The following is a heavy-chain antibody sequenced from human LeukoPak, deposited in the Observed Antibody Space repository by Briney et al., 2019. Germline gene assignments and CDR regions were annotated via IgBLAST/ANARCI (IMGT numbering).Heavy chain of an antibody. CDR3: ARVFQQLPPSYYFDY. CDR2: IKQDGSEK. D-gene: IGHD6-13*01. V-gene: IGHV3-7*01. J-gene: IGHJ4*02. CDR1: GFTFSSYW. Sequence: GGSLRLSCAASGFTFSSYWMSWVRQAPGKGLEWVANIKQDGSEKYYVDSVKGRFTISRDNAKNSLYLQMNSLRAEDTAVYYCARVFQQLPPSYYFDYWGQGTLVTVSS.